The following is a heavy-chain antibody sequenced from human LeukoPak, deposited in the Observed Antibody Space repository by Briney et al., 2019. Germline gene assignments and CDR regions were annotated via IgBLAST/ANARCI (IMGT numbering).Heavy chain of an antibody. CDR2: IYYSGST. Sequence: PSETLSLTCTVSGSSISSYYWSWIRQPPGKGLEWIGYIYYSGSTNYNPSLKSRVTISVDTSKNQFSLKLSSVTAADTAVYYCARSLGHDAFDIWGEGTMVTVSS. D-gene: IGHD1-26*01. CDR1: GSSISSYY. J-gene: IGHJ3*02. CDR3: ARSLGHDAFDI. V-gene: IGHV4-59*01.